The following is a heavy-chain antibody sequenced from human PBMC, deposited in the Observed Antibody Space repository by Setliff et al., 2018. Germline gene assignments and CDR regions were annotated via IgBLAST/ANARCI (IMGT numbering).Heavy chain of an antibody. CDR1: GGTFSSYA. V-gene: IGHV1-69*10. J-gene: IGHJ4*02. Sequence: SVKVSCKASGGTFSSYAISWVRQAPGQGLEWMGGIIPILGIANYAQKFQGRVTITRDTSASTAYMELSSLRSEDTAVYYCARGDSGSPPDYWGQGTLVTVS. CDR2: IIPILGIA. D-gene: IGHD1-26*01. CDR3: ARGDSGSPPDY.